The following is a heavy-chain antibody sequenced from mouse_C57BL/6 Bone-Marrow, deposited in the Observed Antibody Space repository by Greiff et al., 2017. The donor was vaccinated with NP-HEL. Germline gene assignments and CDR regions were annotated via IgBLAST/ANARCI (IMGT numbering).Heavy chain of an antibody. D-gene: IGHD2-10*01. J-gene: IGHJ3*01. CDR2: ISSGGDYI. Sequence: EVNVVESGGGLVKPGGSLKLSCAASGFTFSSYAMSWVRQTPEKRLEWVAYISSGGDYIYYADTVKGRFTISRDNARNTLYLQMSSLKSEDTAMYYCTRSLLWSFAYWGQGTLVTVSA. CDR1: GFTFSSYA. CDR3: TRSLLWSFAY. V-gene: IGHV5-9-1*02.